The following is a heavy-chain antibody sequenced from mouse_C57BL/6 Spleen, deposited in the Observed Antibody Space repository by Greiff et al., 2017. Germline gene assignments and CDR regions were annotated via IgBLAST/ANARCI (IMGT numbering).Heavy chain of an antibody. Sequence: VAELVRPGASVKLSCTASGFNIKNTYMHWVKQRPEQGLEWIGRIDPANGNTKYAPKFQGKATITADTSSNTAYLQLSSLTSEDTAIYYCARDGLGYYGSSYVLFDYWGQGTTLTVSS. V-gene: IGHV14-3*01. CDR1: GFNIKNTY. CDR3: ARDGLGYYGSSYVLFDY. J-gene: IGHJ2*01. D-gene: IGHD1-1*01. CDR2: IDPANGNT.